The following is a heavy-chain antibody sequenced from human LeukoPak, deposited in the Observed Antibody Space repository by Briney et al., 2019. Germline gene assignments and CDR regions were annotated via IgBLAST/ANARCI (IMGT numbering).Heavy chain of an antibody. V-gene: IGHV4-34*01. CDR3: ARDVVVVPAPVHYGMDV. CDR1: GGSFSDYF. D-gene: IGHD2-2*01. J-gene: IGHJ6*02. CDR2: INHSGRT. Sequence: PSETLSLTCAVYGGSFSDYFWGWIRQPPGKGLEWIGEINHSGRTYYNPSLKSRVTISVDTSKNQFSLNLSSVTAADTAVYYCARDVVVVPAPVHYGMDVWGQGTTVTVSS.